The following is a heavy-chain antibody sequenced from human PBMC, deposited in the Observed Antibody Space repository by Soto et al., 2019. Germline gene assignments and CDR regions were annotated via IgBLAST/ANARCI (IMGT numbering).Heavy chain of an antibody. CDR1: GFTFSSYG. V-gene: IGHV3-30*18. Sequence: GGSLRLSCAASGFTFSSYGMHWVRQAPGKGLEWVAVISYDGSNKYYADSVKGRFTISRDNSKNTLYLQMNSLRAEDTAVYYCAKDGYYSGYCSGGSCYFDYWGQGTLVTVSS. D-gene: IGHD2-15*01. CDR3: AKDGYYSGYCSGGSCYFDY. CDR2: ISYDGSNK. J-gene: IGHJ4*02.